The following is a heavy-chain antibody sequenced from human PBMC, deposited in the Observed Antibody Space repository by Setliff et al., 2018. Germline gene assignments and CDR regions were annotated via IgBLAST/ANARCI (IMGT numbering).Heavy chain of an antibody. V-gene: IGHV4-39*01. CDR1: DDSFYSDYYF. D-gene: IGHD5-12*01. J-gene: IGHJ4*02. CDR2: ISSSGAT. Sequence: SETLSLTCSVSDDSFYSDYYFWGWIRQPPGKGLEWIATISSSGATNYNSSLKSRATLSRDVAKRQFALNLRSVTAVDTAVYYCAREGRWDYNYPIYWGQGILVTVSS. CDR3: AREGRWDYNYPIY.